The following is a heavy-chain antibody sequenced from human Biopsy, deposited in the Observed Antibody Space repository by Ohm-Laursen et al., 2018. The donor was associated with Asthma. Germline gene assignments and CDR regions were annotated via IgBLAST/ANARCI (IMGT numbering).Heavy chain of an antibody. CDR3: VKDHSAGYYYFDD. V-gene: IGHV3-64D*08. CDR2: IVTDGSNK. D-gene: IGHD2-21*01. Sequence: SLRLSCAASGFTFSSYSMHWVRQASGRGPEYVSFIVTDGSNKFYADSVKGRFTVSRDNSKHTLYLHMTGLRADDTGVYYCVKDHSAGYYYFDDWGQGAQVTVSS. CDR1: GFTFSSYS. J-gene: IGHJ4*02.